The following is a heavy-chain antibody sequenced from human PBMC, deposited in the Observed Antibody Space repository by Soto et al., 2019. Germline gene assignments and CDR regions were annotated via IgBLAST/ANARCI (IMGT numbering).Heavy chain of an antibody. Sequence: QITLKESGPTLVKPTQTLTLTCTFSGFSLSNSGVGVGWIRQPPGKALEWLALIYWNDDKRYSPSLKSRLTITKDTSKNQVVLTMTNMDPVDTATYYCANRPPTPDSSGYYLDYWGQGTLVTVSS. CDR1: GFSLSNSGVG. D-gene: IGHD3-22*01. CDR3: ANRPPTPDSSGYYLDY. J-gene: IGHJ4*02. CDR2: IYWNDDK. V-gene: IGHV2-5*01.